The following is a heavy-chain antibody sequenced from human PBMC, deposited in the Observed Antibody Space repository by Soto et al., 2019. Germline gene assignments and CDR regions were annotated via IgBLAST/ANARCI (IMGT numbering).Heavy chain of an antibody. CDR1: GFTFSSYA. D-gene: IGHD2-2*01. CDR2: ISGSGGST. CDR3: AKAHYCSSTSCHSGY. Sequence: GGSLRLSCAASGFTFSSYAMNWVRQAPGKGLEWVSGISGSGGSTYYADSVKGRFTISRDNSKNTLYLQMNSLRVEDTAVYYCAKAHYCSSTSCHSGYWGQGTLVTVSS. V-gene: IGHV3-23*01. J-gene: IGHJ4*02.